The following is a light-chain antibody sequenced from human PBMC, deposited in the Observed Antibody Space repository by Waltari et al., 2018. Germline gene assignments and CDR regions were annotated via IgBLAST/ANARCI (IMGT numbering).Light chain of an antibody. CDR2: SVS. CDR1: SSAVGTFNR. V-gene: IGLV2-23*02. CDR3: SSYAGSSKGV. Sequence: QSALPQPASVSGSPGQSITISCTGTSSAVGTFNRVSWYQQHPGKAPKLMIYSVSKRPSGVSDRFSGSKSGDIASLTISGLQPEDEAEYFCSSYAGSSKGVFGGGTKVTVL. J-gene: IGLJ2*01.